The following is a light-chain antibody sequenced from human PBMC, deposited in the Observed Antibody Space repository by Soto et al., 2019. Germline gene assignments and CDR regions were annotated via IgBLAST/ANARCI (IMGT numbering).Light chain of an antibody. CDR3: QQYDSVLGT. CDR1: QSISTW. CDR2: DAS. V-gene: IGKV1-5*01. Sequence: PVTQYHYTVPASVSDRAAITCRASQSISTWLAWYQQKPGKAPKFLIYDASSLESGVPSRFSGSGSGTEFTLTISSLQPDDFATYYCQQYDSVLGTFGPGTKV. J-gene: IGKJ1*01.